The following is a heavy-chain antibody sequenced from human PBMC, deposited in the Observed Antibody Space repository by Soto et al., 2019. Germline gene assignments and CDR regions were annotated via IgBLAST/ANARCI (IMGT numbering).Heavy chain of an antibody. V-gene: IGHV2-70*11. CDR2: IGWDGDT. D-gene: IGHD2-15*01. CDR1: GFSLSTSGMC. J-gene: IGHJ6*02. CDR3: ARIRRNPRCVRLCSYYGMDV. Sequence: SGPTLVNPTQTLTLTCTFSGFSLSTSGMCVSWIRQPPGKALEWLARIGWDGDTYYSTSLKTRLTISKDTSKNQVVLTMTNVDPVDTATYYCARIRRNPRCVRLCSYYGMDVWGQGTTVTVSS.